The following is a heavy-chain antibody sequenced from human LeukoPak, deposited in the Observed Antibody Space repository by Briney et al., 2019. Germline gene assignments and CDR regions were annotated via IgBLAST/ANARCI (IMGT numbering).Heavy chain of an antibody. CDR2: VYYGGST. CDR1: GFTVSTNY. J-gene: IGHJ4*02. Sequence: PGGSLRLSCAASGFTVSTNYMNWVRQAPGKGLEWVSVVYYGGSTYYADSVKGRFTISRDNSKNTLYLQMNSLRAEDTAVYYCAVAAGTYFDYWGQGTLVTVSS. CDR3: AVAAGTYFDY. D-gene: IGHD2-15*01. V-gene: IGHV3-53*05.